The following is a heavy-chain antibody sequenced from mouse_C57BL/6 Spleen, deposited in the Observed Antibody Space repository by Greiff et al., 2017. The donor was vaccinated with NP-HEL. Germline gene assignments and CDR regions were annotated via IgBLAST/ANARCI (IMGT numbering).Heavy chain of an antibody. CDR1: GFTFTDYY. CDR2: IRNKANGYTT. CDR3: ARGSLGGYFDY. J-gene: IGHJ2*01. Sequence: EVKLMESGGGLVQPGGSLSLSCAASGFTFTDYYMSWVRQPPGKALEWLGFIRNKANGYTTEYSASVKGRFTISSDNSQSILYLQMNALRAEDSATYYCARGSLGGYFDYWGQGTTLTVSS. V-gene: IGHV7-3*01. D-gene: IGHD3-1*01.